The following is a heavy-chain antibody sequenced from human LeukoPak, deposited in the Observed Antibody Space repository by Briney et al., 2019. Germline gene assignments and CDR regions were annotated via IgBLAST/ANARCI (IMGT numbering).Heavy chain of an antibody. CDR2: IYYSGST. D-gene: IGHD6-19*01. CDR3: ARTIKEYSSGWDDAFDI. V-gene: IGHV4-59*08. Sequence: SETLSLTCTVSGGSISSYYWSWIRQPPGKGLEWIGYIYYSGSTNYNPSLKSRVTISVDTSKNQFSLKLSSVTAADTAVYYCARTIKEYSSGWDDAFDIWGQGTMVTVSS. CDR1: GGSISSYY. J-gene: IGHJ3*02.